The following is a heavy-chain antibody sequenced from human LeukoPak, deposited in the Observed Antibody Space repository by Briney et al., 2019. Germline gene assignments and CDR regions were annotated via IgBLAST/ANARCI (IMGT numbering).Heavy chain of an antibody. Sequence: ASVKVSCKASGYTFTGDYMHWLRQAPGQGLEWMGRINPNSGGTNYAQKFQGRVTMTRDTSISTAYMELSKLRSDDTAVYYCARERYSGYDYHQDWGQGTLVTVSS. CDR3: ARERYSGYDYHQD. CDR2: INPNSGGT. V-gene: IGHV1-2*06. J-gene: IGHJ4*02. CDR1: GYTFTGDY. D-gene: IGHD5-12*01.